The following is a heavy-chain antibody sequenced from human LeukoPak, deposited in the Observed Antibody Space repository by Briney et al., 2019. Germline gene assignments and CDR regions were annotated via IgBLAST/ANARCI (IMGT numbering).Heavy chain of an antibody. CDR1: EFTFSSFA. CDR2: TWSDGSLK. Sequence: GGSLRLSCAASEFTFSSFAMHWVRQAPGKGLEWVAFTWSDGSLKYYADSVKGRFTVSRDNSENTLYLQMNSLRAEDTAVYYCAKGWSGPADIWGQGTMVSVSS. D-gene: IGHD1-14*01. CDR3: AKGWSGPADI. J-gene: IGHJ3*02. V-gene: IGHV3-30*02.